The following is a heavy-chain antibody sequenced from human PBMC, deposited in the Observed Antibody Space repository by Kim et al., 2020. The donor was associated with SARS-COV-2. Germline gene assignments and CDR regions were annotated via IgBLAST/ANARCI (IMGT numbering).Heavy chain of an antibody. D-gene: IGHD3-22*01. CDR3: ARGGYYDSSGYYPYGY. CDR2: INHSGST. V-gene: IGHV4-34*01. Sequence: SETLSLTCAVYGGSFSGYYWSWIRQPPGKGLEWIGEINHSGSTNYNPSLKSRVTISVDTSKNQFSLKLSSVTAADTAVYYCARGGYYDSSGYYPYGYWGQGTLVTVSS. CDR1: GGSFSGYY. J-gene: IGHJ4*02.